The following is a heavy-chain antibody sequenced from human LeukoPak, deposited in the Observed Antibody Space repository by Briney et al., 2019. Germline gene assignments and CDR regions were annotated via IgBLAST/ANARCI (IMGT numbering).Heavy chain of an antibody. Sequence: GGSLRLSCEASGFTFSSHAMNWVRQASGKGLEWVSYISSSSATIHYADSVKGRFTISRDNAKNSLYLQMNSLRAEDTALYYCARDTHYYGSGSPAFDIWGQGTMVTVSS. CDR3: ARDTHYYGSGSPAFDI. CDR1: GFTFSSHA. J-gene: IGHJ3*02. D-gene: IGHD3-10*01. V-gene: IGHV3-48*01. CDR2: ISSSSATI.